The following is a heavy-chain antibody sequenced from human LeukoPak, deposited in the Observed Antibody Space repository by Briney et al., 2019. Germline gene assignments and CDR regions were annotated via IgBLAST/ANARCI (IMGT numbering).Heavy chain of an antibody. CDR3: ARGLWFGP. V-gene: IGHV4-34*01. J-gene: IGHJ5*02. CDR2: INHSGST. Sequence: KPSETLSLTCAVYGGSLSGYYWSWIRQPPGKGLEWIGEINHSGSTNYNPSLKSRVTISVDTSKNQFSLKLSSVTAADTAVYYCARGLWFGPWGQGTLVTVSS. CDR1: GGSLSGYY.